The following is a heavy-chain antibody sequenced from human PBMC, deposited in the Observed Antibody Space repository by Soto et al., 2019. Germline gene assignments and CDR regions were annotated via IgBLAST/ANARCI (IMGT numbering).Heavy chain of an antibody. D-gene: IGHD4-17*01. V-gene: IGHV3-15*07. CDR2: IKSKTDGGTT. CDR3: TTAPYGDYAPFDP. J-gene: IGHJ5*02. CDR1: SVSNAL. Sequence: SVSNALMNWVRQAPGKGLEWVGRIKSKTDGGTTDYAAPVKGRFTISRDDSKNTLYLQMNSLKTEDTAVYYCTTAPYGDYAPFDPWGQGTLVTVSS.